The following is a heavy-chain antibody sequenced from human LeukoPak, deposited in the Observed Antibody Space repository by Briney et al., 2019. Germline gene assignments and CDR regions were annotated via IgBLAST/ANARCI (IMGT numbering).Heavy chain of an antibody. J-gene: IGHJ6*02. D-gene: IGHD2-15*01. Sequence: ASVKVSCKVSGYTLTELSMHWVRQAPGQGLEWMGCIHLDTGAAHYTQKFQDWLSMTRDTSISTVYMELSSLKSDDTAVYYCARDLLGRSYGGSNYFGMEVWGQGTPVTVSS. CDR1: GYTLTELS. CDR3: ARDLLGRSYGGSNYFGMEV. CDR2: IHLDTGAA. V-gene: IGHV1-2*04.